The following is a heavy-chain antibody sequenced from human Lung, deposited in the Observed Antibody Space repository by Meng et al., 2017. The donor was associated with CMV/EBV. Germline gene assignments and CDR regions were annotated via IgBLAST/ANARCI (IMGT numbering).Heavy chain of an antibody. CDR2: FNPNGDVT. D-gene: IGHD3-22*01. Sequence: VQSGGEVKKPGVSLKLSCETSGFNFTTYFMHWLRQAPGQGLQWMGLFNPNGDVTTYSPRFQGRITLTGDTSTSTLYMELSSLTSDDTAVYYCAREMPMTCYFDQWGQGTLVTVSS. V-gene: IGHV1-46*01. CDR3: AREMPMTCYFDQ. J-gene: IGHJ4*03. CDR1: GFNFTTYF.